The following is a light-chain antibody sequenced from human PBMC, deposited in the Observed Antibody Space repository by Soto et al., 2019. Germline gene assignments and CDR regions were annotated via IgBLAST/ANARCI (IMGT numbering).Light chain of an antibody. CDR3: QHYHNWPPWT. CDR2: GAS. J-gene: IGKJ1*01. Sequence: EIVMTQSPATLSVSPGESATLSCRASQSVSSNLAWYQQKPGQAPRLLIYGASTRATGIPTRFSGSGSGTEFILTISILQSDDFAVYYCQHYHNWPPWTFGQGTKVEIK. V-gene: IGKV3-15*01. CDR1: QSVSSN.